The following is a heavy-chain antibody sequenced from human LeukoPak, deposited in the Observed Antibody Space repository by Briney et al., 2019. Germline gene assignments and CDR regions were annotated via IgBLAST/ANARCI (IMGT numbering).Heavy chain of an antibody. CDR3: ARHDTGGDVPFDY. D-gene: IGHD3-10*01. Sequence: SETLSLTCTVSGGSISSTSYYWGWIRQSPGKGLQWIGSMYYSGSTYYNPSLKSRVTISVDTSKNQFSLKLSSVTAADTAVYYCARHDTGGDVPFDYWGQGTLVTVSS. CDR1: GGSISSTSYY. V-gene: IGHV4-39*01. CDR2: MYYSGST. J-gene: IGHJ4*02.